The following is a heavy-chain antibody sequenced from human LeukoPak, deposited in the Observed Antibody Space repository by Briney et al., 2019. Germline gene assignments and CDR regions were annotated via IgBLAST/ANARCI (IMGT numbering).Heavy chain of an antibody. V-gene: IGHV1-69*13. D-gene: IGHD6-6*01. Sequence: SVKVSCKASGGTFSSYAISWVRQAPGQRLECMGGIIPIFATANYAQKFQGRVTITADESTSTAYMELSSLRSEDTAVYYCARSNIATRRGDNWFDPWGQGTLVTVSS. CDR1: GGTFSSYA. J-gene: IGHJ5*02. CDR3: ARSNIATRRGDNWFDP. CDR2: IIPIFATA.